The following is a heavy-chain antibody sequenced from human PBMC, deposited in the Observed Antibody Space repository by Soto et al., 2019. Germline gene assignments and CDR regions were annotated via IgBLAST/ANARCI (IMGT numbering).Heavy chain of an antibody. D-gene: IGHD3-10*01. J-gene: IGHJ4*02. Sequence: EVPLVESGGGLVQPGGSLRLSCAASGFRFRRSEMNWVRQAPGPGLECVSYIRGIGGSKYYADSVKGRFTISRDNGRDSLYLQMDNMRAEDTAVYYCAREGRDDYFDYWGQGTLVTVSS. V-gene: IGHV3-48*03. CDR3: AREGRDDYFDY. CDR2: IRGIGGSK. CDR1: GFRFRRSE.